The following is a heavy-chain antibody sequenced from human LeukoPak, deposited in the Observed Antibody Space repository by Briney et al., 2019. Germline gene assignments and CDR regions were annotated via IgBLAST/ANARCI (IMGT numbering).Heavy chain of an antibody. CDR2: IYSGGST. Sequence: PGGSLRLSCAASGFTVSSNYMSWVRRAPGKGLEWVSVIYSGGSTYYADSVKGRFTISRDNSKNTLYLQMNSLRAEDTAVYYCARVGIAAAGSIGYWGQGTLVTVSS. CDR1: GFTVSSNY. CDR3: ARVGIAAAGSIGY. V-gene: IGHV3-66*01. D-gene: IGHD6-13*01. J-gene: IGHJ4*02.